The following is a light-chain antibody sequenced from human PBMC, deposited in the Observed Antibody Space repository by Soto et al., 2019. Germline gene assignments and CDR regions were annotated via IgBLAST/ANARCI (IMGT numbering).Light chain of an antibody. CDR1: SSNIGAGYD. CDR2: GNI. V-gene: IGLV1-40*01. J-gene: IGLJ2*01. Sequence: QSVLTQPPSVSGAPGQRVTISCTGSSSNIGAGYDVHWYQQLPGTAPKILIYGNINRPSGVPDRFSGSKSGTSASLAITGLQAADEADYYCQSYDSSLSVVFGGGTKLTVL. CDR3: QSYDSSLSVV.